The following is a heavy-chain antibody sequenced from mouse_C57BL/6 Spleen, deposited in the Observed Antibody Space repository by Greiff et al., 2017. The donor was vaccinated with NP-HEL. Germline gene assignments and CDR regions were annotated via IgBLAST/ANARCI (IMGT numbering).Heavy chain of an antibody. D-gene: IGHD1-1*01. V-gene: IGHV5-16*01. CDR1: GFTFSDYY. CDR2: INYDGSST. CDR3: ARVLITTVFDY. Sequence: EVKLVESEGGLVQPGSSMKLSCTASGFTFSDYYMAWVRQVPEKGLEWVANINYDGSSTYYLDSLKSRFIISRDNAKNILYLQMSSLKSEDTATYYCARVLITTVFDYWGQGTTLTVSS. J-gene: IGHJ2*01.